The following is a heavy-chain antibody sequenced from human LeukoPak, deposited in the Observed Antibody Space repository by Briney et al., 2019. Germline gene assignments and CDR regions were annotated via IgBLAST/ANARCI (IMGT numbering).Heavy chain of an antibody. CDR3: ARGLTIYPFDY. CDR2: ISVYNGNT. V-gene: IGHV1-18*01. Sequence: ASVKVSYKASGYTFSSYGISWVRQAPGQGLEWMGWISVYNGNTDYAQKVQGRVTMTTDTSTSTAYMELKNLRSDDTAVYYCARGLTIYPFDYWGQGTLVTVSS. J-gene: IGHJ4*02. D-gene: IGHD3-9*01. CDR1: GYTFSSYG.